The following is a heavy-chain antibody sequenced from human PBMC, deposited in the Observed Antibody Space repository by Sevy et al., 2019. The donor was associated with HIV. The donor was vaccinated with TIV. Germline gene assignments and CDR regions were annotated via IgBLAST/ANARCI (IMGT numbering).Heavy chain of an antibody. CDR1: GGSISSYY. D-gene: IGHD5-12*01. Sequence: SETLSLTYTVSGGSISSYYWSWIRQPPGKGLEWIGYIYYSGSTNYNPSLKSRVTISVDTSKNQFTLKLGSVTAADTAEYYCARGDGYNCDYWGQGTLVTVSS. CDR3: ARGDGYNCDY. CDR2: IYYSGST. V-gene: IGHV4-59*01. J-gene: IGHJ4*02.